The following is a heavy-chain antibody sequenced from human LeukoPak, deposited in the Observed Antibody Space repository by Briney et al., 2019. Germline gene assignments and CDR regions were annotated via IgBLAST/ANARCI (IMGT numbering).Heavy chain of an antibody. V-gene: IGHV4-59*01. CDR2: IYYSGSS. CDR3: ARPFTSTPRDAFDI. D-gene: IGHD2-2*01. CDR1: GGSISTYY. J-gene: IGHJ3*02. Sequence: PSETLSLTCTVSGGSISTYYWSWIRQPPGKGLDWIGYIYYSGSSNYNPSLKSRVTISVDTSKNQFSLKLSSVTAADTAVYYCARPFTSTPRDAFDIWGQGTMVTVSS.